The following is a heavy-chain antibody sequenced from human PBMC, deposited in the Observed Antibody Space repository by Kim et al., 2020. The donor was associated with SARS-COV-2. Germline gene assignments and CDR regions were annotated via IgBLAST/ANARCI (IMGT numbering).Heavy chain of an antibody. D-gene: IGHD2-2*01. V-gene: IGHV4-34*01. CDR1: GGSFSGYY. CDR3: ARGVFVVVLAATGFDS. CDR2: INHSGST. Sequence: SETLSLTCGVYGGSFSGYYWNWIRQPPGKGLEWIGEINHSGSTNYNPSLKSRVTISMDTSKKQFSLKLDSVTAADTAVYYCARGVFVVVLAATGFDSWG. J-gene: IGHJ5*01.